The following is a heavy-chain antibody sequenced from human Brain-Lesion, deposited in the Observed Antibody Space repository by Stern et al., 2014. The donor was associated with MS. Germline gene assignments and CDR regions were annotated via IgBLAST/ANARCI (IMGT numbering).Heavy chain of an antibody. CDR3: AGEEDIRYCSGGSCTGNWFDP. CDR2: IYYSGNT. Sequence: VQLEESGPGLVKPSETLSLTCTVAGGSVSSTSYAWAWIRQPPGKGLEGIGTIYYSGNTYYSPPLKSRLTISLDTSKNLFSLQLGFVTAADTAVYYCAGEEDIRYCSGGSCTGNWFDPWGQGTLVTVSS. J-gene: IGHJ5*02. D-gene: IGHD2-15*01. CDR1: GGSVSSTSYA. V-gene: IGHV4-39*02.